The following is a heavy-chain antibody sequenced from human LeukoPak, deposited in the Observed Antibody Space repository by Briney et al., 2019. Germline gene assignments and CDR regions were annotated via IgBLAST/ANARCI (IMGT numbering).Heavy chain of an antibody. Sequence: SETLSLTCTVSGVSISSYYWSWIRQPPGKGLEWIGYIYYSGSTNYNPSLKSRVTISVDTSKNQFSLKLSSVTAADTAVYYCARAQFIDYYDSSGSAFDIWGQGTMVTVSS. J-gene: IGHJ3*02. CDR2: IYYSGST. V-gene: IGHV4-59*01. CDR1: GVSISSYY. CDR3: ARAQFIDYYDSSGSAFDI. D-gene: IGHD3-22*01.